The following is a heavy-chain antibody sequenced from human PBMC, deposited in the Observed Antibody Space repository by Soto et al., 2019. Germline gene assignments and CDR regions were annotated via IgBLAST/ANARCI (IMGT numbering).Heavy chain of an antibody. Sequence: ASVKVSCKASGYTFTSYDINWVRQATGQGLEWMGWMNPNSGNTGYAQKFQGRVTMTRNTSISTAYMELSSLGSEDTAVYYCARAIVGATGGGYWGQGTLVTVSS. D-gene: IGHD1-26*01. CDR1: GYTFTSYD. CDR3: ARAIVGATGGGY. J-gene: IGHJ4*02. V-gene: IGHV1-8*01. CDR2: MNPNSGNT.